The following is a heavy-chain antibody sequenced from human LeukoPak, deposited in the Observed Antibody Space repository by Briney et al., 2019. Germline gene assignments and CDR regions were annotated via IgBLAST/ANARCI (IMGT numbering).Heavy chain of an antibody. D-gene: IGHD2-15*01. V-gene: IGHV4-34*01. J-gene: IGHJ4*02. Sequence: SETLSLTCAVYGGSFSGCYWSWIRQPPGKGLEWIGEINHSGSTNYNPSLKSRVTISVDTSKNQFSLKLSSVTAADTAVYYCARGDYCRGGSGYSPPFDYWGQGTLVTVSS. CDR2: INHSGST. CDR3: ARGDYCRGGSGYSPPFDY. CDR1: GGSFSGCY.